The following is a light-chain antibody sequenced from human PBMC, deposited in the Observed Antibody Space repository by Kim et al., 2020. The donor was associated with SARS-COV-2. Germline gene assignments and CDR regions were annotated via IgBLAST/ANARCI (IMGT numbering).Light chain of an antibody. CDR1: QGIVTW. V-gene: IGKV1-12*01. J-gene: IGKJ1*01. CDR2: AAS. Sequence: DIQMTQSPSSVSASVGDRVTITCRASQGIVTWLAWYQQKPGKAPNLLIYAASTLQTGVPSRFSGSGSGTIFTLTISSLQPDDFATYYCQPADSFPWTFGQGTKLEI. CDR3: QPADSFPWT.